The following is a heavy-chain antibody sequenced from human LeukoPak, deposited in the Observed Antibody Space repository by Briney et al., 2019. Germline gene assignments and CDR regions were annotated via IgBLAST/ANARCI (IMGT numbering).Heavy chain of an antibody. J-gene: IGHJ4*02. CDR2: IKPDGSEK. V-gene: IGHV3-7*01. CDR3: ARERMYSGSGSTYPYYDY. CDR1: GFTFGDYA. D-gene: IGHD3-10*01. Sequence: GGSLRLSCTASGFTFGDYAMSWFRQSPGKGLEWVANIKPDGSEKYFMDSVKGRFTISRDNAKNALYLEMNSLRAEDTAEYFCARERMYSGSGSTYPYYDYWGQGTLVTVSS.